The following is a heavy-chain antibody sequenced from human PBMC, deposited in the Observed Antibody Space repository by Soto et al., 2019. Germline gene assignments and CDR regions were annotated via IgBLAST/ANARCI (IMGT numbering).Heavy chain of an antibody. CDR1: GGSISSGGYY. Sequence: QVQLQESGPGLVQPSQTLSLTCTVSGGSISSGGYYWSWIRQHPGTGLERIGHISYSGSTYYNTSLKSRLTISVDTSRNQFSLIVTSVTAADTAVYYCARGVLHWGQGTLVTVSS. V-gene: IGHV4-31*03. CDR3: ARGVLH. J-gene: IGHJ4*01. CDR2: ISYSGST.